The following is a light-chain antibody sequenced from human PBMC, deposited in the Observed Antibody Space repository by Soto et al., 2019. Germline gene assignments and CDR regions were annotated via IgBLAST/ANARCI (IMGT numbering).Light chain of an antibody. CDR1: QSVTSN. J-gene: IGKJ5*01. V-gene: IGKV3-11*01. CDR3: QQRNNWPPIT. CDR2: GVS. Sequence: EIVLTQSSATLSLSPGERATLSCRASQSVTSNALAWYQQKPGQAPRLLIYGVSSRATGIPDRFSGSGSGTDFTLTISSLEPEDFAVYYCQQRNNWPPITFGQGTRLEI.